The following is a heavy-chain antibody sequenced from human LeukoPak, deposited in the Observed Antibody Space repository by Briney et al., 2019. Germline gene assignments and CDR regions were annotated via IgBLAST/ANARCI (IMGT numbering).Heavy chain of an antibody. CDR2: ISDTGSTI. D-gene: IGHD5-18*01. V-gene: IGHV3-48*02. CDR1: GFTLSSYS. J-gene: IGHJ4*02. Sequence: GGSLRLSCVASGFTLSSYSMNWVRQAPGKGLEWVSYISDTGSTIAYADSVKGRFTMSRDEAKNSLHLQMNSLRDEDTAVYYCARDLAYSRLDYWGQGMLVTVSS. CDR3: ARDLAYSRLDY.